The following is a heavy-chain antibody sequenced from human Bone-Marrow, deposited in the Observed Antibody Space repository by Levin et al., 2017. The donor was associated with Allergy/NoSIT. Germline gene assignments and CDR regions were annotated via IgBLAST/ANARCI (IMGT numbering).Heavy chain of an antibody. D-gene: IGHD1-1*01. J-gene: IGHJ4*02. Sequence: GASVKVSCQTSGYTFADFYIHWVRQAPGQGLEWMGWINPNSGGTTYTQKFQGRVTMTGDTSFSTAYMELNSLRSDDTAVYYCARGLNDDESIPNYWGQGTLVSVSS. CDR1: GYTFADFY. CDR3: ARGLNDDESIPNY. V-gene: IGHV1-2*02. CDR2: INPNSGGT.